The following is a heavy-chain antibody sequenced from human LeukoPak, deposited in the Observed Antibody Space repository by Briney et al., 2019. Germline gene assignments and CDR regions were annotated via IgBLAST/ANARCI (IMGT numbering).Heavy chain of an antibody. V-gene: IGHV1-69*06. J-gene: IGHJ6*03. CDR3: AIPGGDRTQRYYYYMDV. CDR2: IIPIFGTA. CDR1: GGTFSSYA. D-gene: IGHD2-21*02. Sequence: GASVTVSCKASGGTFSSYAISWVRQAPGQGLEWMGGIIPIFGTANYAQKFQGRVTITADKSTSTAYMELSSLRSEDTAVYYCAIPGGDRTQRYYYYMDVWGKGTTVTVSS.